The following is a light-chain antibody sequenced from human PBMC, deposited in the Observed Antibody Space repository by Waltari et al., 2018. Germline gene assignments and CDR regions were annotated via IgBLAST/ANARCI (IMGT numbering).Light chain of an antibody. V-gene: IGLV2-23*02. CDR2: EVS. J-gene: IGLJ1*01. CDR1: SSDVGSYNL. Sequence: QSALTQPASVSGSPGQSITISCTGTSSDVGSYNLVSWYQQHPGKAPKLMIYEVSKRPSGFFNLFSCSKSVNTASLTISGLQAEDEADYYCCSYAGSSTLYVFGTGTKVTVL. CDR3: CSYAGSSTLYV.